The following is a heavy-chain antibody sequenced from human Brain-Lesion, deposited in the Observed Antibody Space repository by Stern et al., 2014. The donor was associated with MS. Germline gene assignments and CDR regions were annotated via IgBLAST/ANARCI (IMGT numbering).Heavy chain of an antibody. CDR1: GFTFGHYW. CDR3: ARGERWFDS. V-gene: IGHV3-74*02. D-gene: IGHD3-10*01. CDR2: VNNDGRRT. Sequence: EVQLVASGGGLVPPGGSLRLSCAASGFTFGHYWLLWVRPAPGPGLVWVSRVNNDGRRTSYADSVKGRFTMSRDNAKNTLYLQMNSLRVEDTAIYYCARGERWFDSWGQGTLVTVSS. J-gene: IGHJ5*01.